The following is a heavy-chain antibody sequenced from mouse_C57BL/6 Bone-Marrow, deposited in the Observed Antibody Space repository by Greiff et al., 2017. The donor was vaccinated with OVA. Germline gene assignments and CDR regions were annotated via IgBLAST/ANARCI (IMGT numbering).Heavy chain of an antibody. CDR1: GYTFTSYW. J-gene: IGHJ3*01. Sequence: EVQLQQSGTVLARPGASVKMSCKTSGYTFTSYWMHWVKQRPGQGLEWIGAIYPGNSDTSYNQKFKGKAKLTAVTSARTAYMELSSLTNEDSAVYYCTRGGPGDYYGSSPFAYWGQGTLVTVSA. V-gene: IGHV1-5*01. D-gene: IGHD1-1*01. CDR2: IYPGNSDT. CDR3: TRGGPGDYYGSSPFAY.